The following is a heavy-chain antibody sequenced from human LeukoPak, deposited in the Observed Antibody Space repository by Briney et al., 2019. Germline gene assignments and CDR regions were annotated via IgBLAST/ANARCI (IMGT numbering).Heavy chain of an antibody. D-gene: IGHD2-2*02. Sequence: ASVKVSCTASGYTFTGYYMHWVRQAPGQGLEWMGWINPNSGGTNYAQKFQGRVTMTRDTSISTAYMELSRLRSDDTAVYYCARGTHIVVVPAAIVYFDYWGQGTLVTVSS. CDR3: ARGTHIVVVPAAIVYFDY. V-gene: IGHV1-2*02. CDR2: INPNSGGT. CDR1: GYTFTGYY. J-gene: IGHJ4*02.